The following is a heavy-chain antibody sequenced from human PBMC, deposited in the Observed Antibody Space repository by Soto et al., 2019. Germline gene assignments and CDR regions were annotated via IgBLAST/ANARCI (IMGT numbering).Heavy chain of an antibody. D-gene: IGHD2-2*02. CDR1: VFTFGSYS. V-gene: IGHV3-21*01. J-gene: IGHJ6*02. Sequence: GGSLRLSCAASVFTFGSYSMSWVLQAPGKGLEWVSSISSSSSYIYYADSVKGRFTISRDNAKNSLYLQMNSLRAEDTAVYYCARDRCSSTSCHTETYGMDVWGQGTTVTVSS. CDR2: ISSSSSYI. CDR3: ARDRCSSTSCHTETYGMDV.